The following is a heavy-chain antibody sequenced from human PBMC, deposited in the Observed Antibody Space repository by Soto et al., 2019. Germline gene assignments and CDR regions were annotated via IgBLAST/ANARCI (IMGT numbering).Heavy chain of an antibody. J-gene: IGHJ4*02. CDR1: GFIFSRYS. D-gene: IGHD3-22*01. CDR3: ARYWLDTSRYSFDS. Sequence: PGGSLRLSCAVSGFIFSRYSMNWVRQAPGKGLEWVSSIGTSGSYIYDTDSVKGRFTISRDNTKNTLYLQMNSLRAEDTAVYYFARYWLDTSRYSFDSWAQRTLVTVSS. V-gene: IGHV3-21*01. CDR2: IGTSGSYI.